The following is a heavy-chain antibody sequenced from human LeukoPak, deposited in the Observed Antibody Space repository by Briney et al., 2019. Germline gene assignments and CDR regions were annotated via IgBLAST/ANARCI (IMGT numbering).Heavy chain of an antibody. Sequence: GGSLRLSCAASGLPFSSYGMRWVRQAPGKGLECVSPISCNSGNTYYADSVKGRFTISRDNSKNTLYLQMNNLRAEDTALYYCAKDFDTYYDSTDYGAYFSFWGQGTLVTVSS. CDR3: AKDFDTYYDSTDYGAYFSF. J-gene: IGHJ4*02. CDR2: ISCNSGNT. CDR1: GLPFSSYG. D-gene: IGHD3-22*01. V-gene: IGHV3-23*01.